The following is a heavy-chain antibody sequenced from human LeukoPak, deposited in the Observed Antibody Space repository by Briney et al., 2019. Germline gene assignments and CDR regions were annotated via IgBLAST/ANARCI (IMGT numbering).Heavy chain of an antibody. CDR3: ARVRYFDWLLSYYFDY. CDR1: GFTFSDYY. Sequence: GGSLRLSCAASGFTFSDYYMSWIRQAPGKGLEWVSYISSSGNTIYYADSVKGRFTISRDNAKNSLYLQMNSLRAEDTAVYYCARVRYFDWLLSYYFDYWGQGTLVTVSS. J-gene: IGHJ4*02. V-gene: IGHV3-11*01. CDR2: ISSSGNTI. D-gene: IGHD3-9*01.